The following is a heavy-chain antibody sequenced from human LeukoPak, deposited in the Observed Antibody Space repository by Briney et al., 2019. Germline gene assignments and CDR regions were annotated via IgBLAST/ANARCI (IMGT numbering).Heavy chain of an antibody. Sequence: SETLSLTCTVSGDSISPYYWSWVRQPPGKGLEYIGFISHRGSTDYNPSLKSRVTISVDTSKNQFSLRLTSVTAADTAVYYCARGYGGNYDYWGQGTLVTVSS. J-gene: IGHJ4*02. CDR1: GDSISPYY. CDR3: ARGYGGNYDY. CDR2: ISHRGST. D-gene: IGHD4-23*01. V-gene: IGHV4-59*08.